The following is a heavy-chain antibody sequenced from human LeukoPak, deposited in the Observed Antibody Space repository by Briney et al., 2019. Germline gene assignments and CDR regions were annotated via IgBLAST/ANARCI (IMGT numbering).Heavy chain of an antibody. V-gene: IGHV4-34*01. D-gene: IGHD5-18*01. CDR1: GGSFSGYY. CDR2: INHSAST. CDR3: ARGRNTAMVVFDY. Sequence: PSETLSLTCAVYGGSFSGYYWSWIRQPPGKGLEWIGEINHSASTNYNPSLKSRVTISVDTSKNQFSLKLSSVTAADTAVYYCARGRNTAMVVFDYWGQGTLVTVSS. J-gene: IGHJ4*02.